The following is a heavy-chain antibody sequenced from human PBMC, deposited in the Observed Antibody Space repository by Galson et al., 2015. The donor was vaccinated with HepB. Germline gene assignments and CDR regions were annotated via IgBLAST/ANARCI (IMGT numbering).Heavy chain of an antibody. D-gene: IGHD1-7*01. CDR2: IIPIFGTA. V-gene: IGHV1-69*13. J-gene: IGHJ2*01. CDR1: GGTFSSYA. Sequence: SVKVSCKASGGTFSSYAISWVRQAPGQGLEWMGGIIPIFGTANYAQKFQGRVTITADESTSTAYMELSNLRSEDTAVYYCATRPGITGTLEYWYFDLWGRGTLITVSS. CDR3: ATRPGITGTLEYWYFDL.